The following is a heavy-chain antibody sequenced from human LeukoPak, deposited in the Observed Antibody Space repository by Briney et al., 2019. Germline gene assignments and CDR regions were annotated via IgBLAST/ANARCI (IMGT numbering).Heavy chain of an antibody. J-gene: IGHJ3*02. CDR2: ISSTSNHK. Sequence: GGSLRLSCAASGFIFRSFSMTWVRQAPGKGLEWVASISSTSNHKYHADSAKGRFTISRDNDKNSLYLQMSSLRAEDTALYYCATRVTADSYDASDIWGQGTMVTVSS. CDR3: ATRVTADSYDASDI. D-gene: IGHD6-13*01. V-gene: IGHV3-21*06. CDR1: GFIFRSFS.